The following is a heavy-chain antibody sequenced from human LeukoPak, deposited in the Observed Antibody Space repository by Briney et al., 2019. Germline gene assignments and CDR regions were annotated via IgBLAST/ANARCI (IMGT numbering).Heavy chain of an antibody. CDR2: IYYSGST. Sequence: SETLSLTCTVSGGSISSYYWSWIRQPPGKGLEWIGYIYYSGSTNYNPSLKSRVTISVDTSKNQFSLKLSSVTAADTAVYYCATDIRGYSGGAYWGQGTLVTVSS. V-gene: IGHV4-59*01. CDR3: ATDIRGYSGGAY. D-gene: IGHD5-12*01. CDR1: GGSISSYY. J-gene: IGHJ4*02.